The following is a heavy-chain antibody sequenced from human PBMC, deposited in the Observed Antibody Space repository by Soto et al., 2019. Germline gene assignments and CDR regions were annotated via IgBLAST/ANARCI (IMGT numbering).Heavy chain of an antibody. CDR1: ECSLSSYA. CDR2: INGSVGSSYSQ. J-gene: IGHJ5*02. CDR3: AKTTGYHPLHWFEP. D-gene: IGHD3-9*01. Sequence: PGGSLRLSSVVSECSLSSYAINWIRHAPGKGLQSVSTINGSVGSSYSQYYADSVKGRFTVSRDKSKNTLYLQITSLRVEDTAVYYCAKTTGYHPLHWFEPLGPGALVTASS. V-gene: IGHV3-23*01.